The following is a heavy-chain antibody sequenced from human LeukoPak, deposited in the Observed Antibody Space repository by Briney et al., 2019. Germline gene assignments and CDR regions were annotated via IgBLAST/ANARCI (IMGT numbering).Heavy chain of an antibody. CDR3: AREVSEQQRPGYNYYYYYMDV. V-gene: IGHV1-69*05. Sequence: SVKVSCKASGGPLTSHAISWARQAPGQGLEWMGGITPIFGAKNYAQSFQGRVTITTDESTSTAYMELSSLRSEDTAVYYCAREVSEQQRPGYNYYYYYMDVWGKGTTVTVSS. D-gene: IGHD6-13*01. J-gene: IGHJ6*03. CDR2: ITPIFGAK. CDR1: GGPLTSHA.